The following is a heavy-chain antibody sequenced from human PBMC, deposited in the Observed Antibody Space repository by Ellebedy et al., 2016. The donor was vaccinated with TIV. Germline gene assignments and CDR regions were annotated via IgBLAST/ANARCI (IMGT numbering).Heavy chain of an antibody. Sequence: PGGSLRLSCAASGFSFSHYGMNWVRQTPEKGLEWVSYISSSSSISYADSVKGRFTISRENAKNSLYLQMTSLRAEDTAVYYCARYYGSYCDYWGQGALVTVSS. V-gene: IGHV3-48*01. CDR2: ISSSSSI. CDR1: GFSFSHYG. CDR3: ARYYGSYCDY. J-gene: IGHJ4*02. D-gene: IGHD3-16*01.